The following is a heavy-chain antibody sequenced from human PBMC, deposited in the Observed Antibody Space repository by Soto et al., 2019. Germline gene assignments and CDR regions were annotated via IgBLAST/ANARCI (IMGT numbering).Heavy chain of an antibody. Sequence: PSETLSLTCPVSGGSVSSGSYYWSWIRQPPGKGLEWIGYIYFNGNTNYNPSLKRRVTISVDTSENHFSLHLRSVTAADTAVYYCARDREVAGDAFDIWGQGTVVTVSS. CDR3: ARDREVAGDAFDI. V-gene: IGHV4-61*03. J-gene: IGHJ3*02. CDR1: GGSVSSGSYY. CDR2: IYFNGNT. D-gene: IGHD6-19*01.